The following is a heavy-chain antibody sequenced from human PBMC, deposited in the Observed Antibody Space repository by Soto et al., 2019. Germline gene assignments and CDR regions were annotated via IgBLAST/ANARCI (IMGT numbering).Heavy chain of an antibody. D-gene: IGHD3-3*01. Sequence: SEPLCLTCTVSDGSISSGGYYWSWIRQHPGKGLEWIGYIYYSGSTYYNPSLKSRVTISVDTSKNQFSLKLSSVTAADTAVYYCARSADFWSGYHFDYWGQGTLVTVSS. V-gene: IGHV4-31*03. J-gene: IGHJ4*02. CDR2: IYYSGST. CDR3: ARSADFWSGYHFDY. CDR1: DGSISSGGYY.